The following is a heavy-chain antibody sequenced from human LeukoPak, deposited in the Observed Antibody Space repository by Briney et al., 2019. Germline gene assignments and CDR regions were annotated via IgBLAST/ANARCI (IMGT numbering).Heavy chain of an antibody. CDR3: ARGGNNWFDP. CDR1: GGSFSGYY. Sequence: SETLSLTCAVYGGSFSGYYWSWIRQPPGKGLEWIGEINHSGSNNYNPSLKSRVTISVDTSKNQFSLKLSSETAADTAVYYCARGGNNWFDPWGQGTLVTVSS. J-gene: IGHJ5*02. D-gene: IGHD1-1*01. CDR2: INHSGSN. V-gene: IGHV4-34*01.